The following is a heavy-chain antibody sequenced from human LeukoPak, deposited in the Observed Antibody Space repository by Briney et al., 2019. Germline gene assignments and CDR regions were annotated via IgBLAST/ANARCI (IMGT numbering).Heavy chain of an antibody. J-gene: IGHJ5*02. CDR3: ARYYDILTGLNWFDP. D-gene: IGHD3-9*01. V-gene: IGHV4-34*01. Sequence: SETLSLTCAVYGGSFSGYYWSWIRQPPGKGLEWIGEINHSGSTNYNPPLKSRVTISVDTSKNQFSLKLSSVTAADTAVYYCARYYDILTGLNWFDPWGQGTLVTVSS. CDR1: GGSFSGYY. CDR2: INHSGST.